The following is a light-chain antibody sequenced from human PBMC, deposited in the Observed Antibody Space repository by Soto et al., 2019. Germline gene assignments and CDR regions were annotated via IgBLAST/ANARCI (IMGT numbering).Light chain of an antibody. CDR1: SGHSYYA. CDR2: LNSDGSH. Sequence: QSVLTQSPSASASLGASVKLTCTLSSGHSYYAIAWHQQQPEKGPRYLMKLNSDGSHSKGDGIPDRFSGSSPGAERYLTISSLQSEDEADYYCQTWGTGGVVFGGGTKLTVL. V-gene: IGLV4-69*01. J-gene: IGLJ2*01. CDR3: QTWGTGGVV.